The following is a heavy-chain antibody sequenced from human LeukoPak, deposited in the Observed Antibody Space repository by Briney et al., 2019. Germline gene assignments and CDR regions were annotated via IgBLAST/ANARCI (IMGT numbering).Heavy chain of an antibody. J-gene: IGHJ4*02. CDR3: ARAPPTYYYDSSGYSPFDY. CDR2: IYYSGST. Sequence: SQTLSLTCTVSGGSISSGGYYWSWIRQHPGKGLEWIGSIYYSGSTYYNPSLKSRVTISVDTSKNQFSLKLSSVTAADTAVYYCARAPPTYYYDSSGYSPFDYWGQGTLVTVSS. CDR1: GGSISSGGYY. V-gene: IGHV4-31*03. D-gene: IGHD3-22*01.